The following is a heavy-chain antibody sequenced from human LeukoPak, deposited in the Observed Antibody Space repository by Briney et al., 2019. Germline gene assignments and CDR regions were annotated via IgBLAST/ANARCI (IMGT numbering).Heavy chain of an antibody. D-gene: IGHD5-24*01. CDR1: GGSISSHY. CDR2: IYYSGST. Sequence: SETLSLTCTVSGGSISSHYWSWIRQPPGKGLEWFGYIYYSGSTNYNPSLKSRVTISVDTSENQFSLKLSSVTAADTAVYYCARAAVDKRWLQRLNFDYWGQGTLVTVSS. CDR3: ARAAVDKRWLQRLNFDY. J-gene: IGHJ4*02. V-gene: IGHV4-59*11.